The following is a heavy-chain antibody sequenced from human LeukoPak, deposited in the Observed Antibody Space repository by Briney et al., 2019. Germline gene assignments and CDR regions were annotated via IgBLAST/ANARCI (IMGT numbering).Heavy chain of an antibody. CDR3: AKDQSQ. Sequence: GRSLRLSCAASGFTFSDYAMHWVRQAPGKGLEWVAVISIDGNNKYYGDSVKGRFTISRDNSKNTLYLQINSLRPEDTAVYYCAKDQSQWGQGTLVIVSS. J-gene: IGHJ4*02. CDR2: ISIDGNNK. V-gene: IGHV3-30*18. CDR1: GFTFSDYA.